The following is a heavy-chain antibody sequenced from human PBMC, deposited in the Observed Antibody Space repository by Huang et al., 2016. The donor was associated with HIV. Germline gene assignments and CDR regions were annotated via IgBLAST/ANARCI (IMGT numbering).Heavy chain of an antibody. D-gene: IGHD3-3*01. CDR3: AKDLTYTFGRHFDY. Sequence: QVQLVESGGGVVQPGGSLRLSCTASGFTFGSFGMHWVRQARGKGLEWVAFIRYDGNNYYYADSVRGRVTISRDNAKDTLYLQMNRLRPDDSAVYYCAKDLTYTFGRHFDYWGRGTLVTVSS. J-gene: IGHJ4*02. V-gene: IGHV3-30*02. CDR1: GFTFGSFG. CDR2: IRYDGNNY.